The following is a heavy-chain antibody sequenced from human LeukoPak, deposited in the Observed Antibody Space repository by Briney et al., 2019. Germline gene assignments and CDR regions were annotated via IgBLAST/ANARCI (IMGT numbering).Heavy chain of an antibody. V-gene: IGHV3-21*01. CDR3: ARLGYCSGGSCYLFDYMGV. D-gene: IGHD2-15*01. CDR1: GFTFTSYE. J-gene: IGHJ6*03. Sequence: GGSLRLSCAASGFTFTSYEMNWVRQAPGKGLEWVSSISSSSSYIYYADSVKGRFTISRDNAKNSLYLQMNSLRAEDTAVYYCARLGYCSGGSCYLFDYMGVWGKGTTVTISS. CDR2: ISSSSSYI.